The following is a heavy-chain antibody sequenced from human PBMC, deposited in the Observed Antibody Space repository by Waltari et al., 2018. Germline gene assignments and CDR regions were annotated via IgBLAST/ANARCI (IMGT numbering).Heavy chain of an antibody. Sequence: QVQLVESGGGVVQSGRSLGLSGVGSGVTFTNPGRNWVRQAPGKGLEWVAVIWYDGTNKNYVDSVKGRFSISRDNSKNTLYLEMNSLRAEDTAVYFCARGDGGSGLGASDIWGQGTMVTVSS. J-gene: IGHJ3*02. V-gene: IGHV3-33*01. CDR2: IWYDGTNK. D-gene: IGHD3-3*01. CDR1: GVTFTNPG. CDR3: ARGDGGSGLGASDI.